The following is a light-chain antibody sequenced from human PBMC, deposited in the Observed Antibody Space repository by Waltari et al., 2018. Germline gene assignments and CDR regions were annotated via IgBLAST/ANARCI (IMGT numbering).Light chain of an antibody. CDR1: KLADKY. Sequence: SYELIQSPSLSVSPGQTVTITFSGAKLADKYVSWLQQKSGQSPGLVIFQDTKWPSGIPERFSGSNSGNTATLTISGTQSTDEADYFCQVWDNSIAVFGGGTRLTVL. J-gene: IGLJ2*01. CDR2: QDT. CDR3: QVWDNSIAV. V-gene: IGLV3-1*01.